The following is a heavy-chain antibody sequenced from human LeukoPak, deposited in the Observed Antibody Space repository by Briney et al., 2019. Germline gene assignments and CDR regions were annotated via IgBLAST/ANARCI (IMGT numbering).Heavy chain of an antibody. CDR2: INPKSGGT. Sequence: GASVKVSCKASGYTFTDYLIHWLRQAPGQGLEYMGWINPKSGGTEYAQKFLGRVTMTRDTSTSTASMELSRLRSDDTAVYLCARDLSTSSTWELDYWGQGTLVTVSS. V-gene: IGHV1-2*02. D-gene: IGHD2/OR15-2a*01. CDR1: GYTFTDYL. CDR3: ARDLSTSSTWELDY. J-gene: IGHJ4*02.